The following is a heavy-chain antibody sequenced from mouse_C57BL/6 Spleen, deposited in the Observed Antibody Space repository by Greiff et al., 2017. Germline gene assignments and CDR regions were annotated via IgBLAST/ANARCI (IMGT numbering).Heavy chain of an antibody. J-gene: IGHJ3*01. CDR1: GYTFTGYW. D-gene: IGHD2-1*01. CDR3: ASPEGYGNYRFAY. V-gene: IGHV1-9*01. CDR2: ILPGSGST. Sequence: QVTLKESGAELMKPGASVKLSCKATGYTFTGYWIEWVKQRPGHGLEWIGEILPGSGSTNYNEKFKGKATFTADTSSNTAYMQLSSLTTEDSAIYYCASPEGYGNYRFAYWGQGTLVTVSA.